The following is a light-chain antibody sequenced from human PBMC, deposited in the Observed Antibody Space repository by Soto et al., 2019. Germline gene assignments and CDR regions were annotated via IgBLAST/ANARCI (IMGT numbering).Light chain of an antibody. CDR2: EVS. CDR3: SSYSADSYV. V-gene: IGLV2-23*02. Sequence: QSALTQPASVSGSPGQSITISCTGTSSDIGTYNLVSWYQQHPGKAPRLMIYEVSKRPSGVFNRFSGSKSGNTASLTISGLQAEDEADYYCSSYSADSYVFATGTQLTVL. CDR1: SSDIGTYNL. J-gene: IGLJ1*01.